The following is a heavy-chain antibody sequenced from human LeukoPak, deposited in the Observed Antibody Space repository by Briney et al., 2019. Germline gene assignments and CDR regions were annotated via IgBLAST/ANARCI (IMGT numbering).Heavy chain of an antibody. V-gene: IGHV4-39*01. Sequence: PSDTLSLTCTVSGGSISSSSYYWGWIRQPPRKGLEWIGSIYYTGSTYYNPSLKSRVTISVDTPKNQFSLKVGSVTAADTAVYYCARSRFSTGWFFDYWGQGTLVTVSS. CDR1: GGSISSSSYY. CDR3: ARSRFSTGWFFDY. D-gene: IGHD6-19*01. CDR2: IYYTGST. J-gene: IGHJ4*02.